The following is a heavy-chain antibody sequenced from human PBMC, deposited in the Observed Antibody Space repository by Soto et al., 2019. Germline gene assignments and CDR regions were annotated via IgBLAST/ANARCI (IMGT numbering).Heavy chain of an antibody. CDR1: GFTVNNNY. CDR2: IYSGDST. J-gene: IGHJ5*02. CDR3: ARKKP. V-gene: IGHV3-53*02. Sequence: EVQLVETGGGLIQPGGSLRLSCAASGFTVNNNYMGWVRQAPGKGLEWVSLIYSGDSTYYTDSVKGRFTISRDSSKNTLYLKVGSLRPGAPAVYYWARKKPWGRGTLVPVPS.